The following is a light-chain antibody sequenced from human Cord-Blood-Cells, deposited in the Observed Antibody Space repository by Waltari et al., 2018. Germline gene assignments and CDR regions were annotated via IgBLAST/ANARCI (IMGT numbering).Light chain of an antibody. Sequence: DIQMTXSPSSLXASVGXXVTXPCRASKSISSYLNWYXQKPGKAPKLLIYAASSLQSGVPXRFSGSXSGTDFTLTISSLXPXDFATYYCXQSYXTXRTFGXXXKLXIX. CDR1: KSISSY. J-gene: IGKJ2*01. CDR2: AAS. CDR3: XQSYXTXRT. V-gene: IGKV1-39*01.